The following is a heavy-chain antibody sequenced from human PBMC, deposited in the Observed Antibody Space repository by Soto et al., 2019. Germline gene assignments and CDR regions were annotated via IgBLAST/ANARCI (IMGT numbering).Heavy chain of an antibody. J-gene: IGHJ4*02. CDR3: AKDIDSSGYYPYYFDY. CDR2: ISWNSGSI. V-gene: IGHV3-9*01. Sequence: GGSLRLSCAASGFNCDDYGMHWVRQVAGKGLEWVSGISWNSGSIGYADSVKGRFTISRDNAKNSLYLQMNSLRPEDTALYYCAKDIDSSGYYPYYFDYWGQGTLVTVSS. CDR1: GFNCDDYG. D-gene: IGHD3-22*01.